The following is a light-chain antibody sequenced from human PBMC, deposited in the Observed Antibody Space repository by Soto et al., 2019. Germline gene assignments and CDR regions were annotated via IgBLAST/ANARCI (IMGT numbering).Light chain of an antibody. CDR1: QSVSSD. V-gene: IGKV3-15*01. J-gene: IGKJ1*01. CDR2: GAS. Sequence: EVVMTQSPATLSVSPGEKATLSCRASQSVSSDLAWYQQKPGQAPRVLIYGASTTATGIPARFSGSGSGTEFTLTINSLQSEDFAVYHCQHYNRWPWTFGQGTKVDIK. CDR3: QHYNRWPWT.